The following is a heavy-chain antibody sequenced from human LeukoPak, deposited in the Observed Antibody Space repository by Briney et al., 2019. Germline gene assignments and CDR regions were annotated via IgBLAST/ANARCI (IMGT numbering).Heavy chain of an antibody. V-gene: IGHV4-38-2*02. Sequence: SETLSLTCTVSGYSISSGYYWGWIRQPPGKGLEWIGSIYHSGSTYYNPSLKSRVTISVDTSKNQFSLKLSSVTAADTAVYYCARDYYDSSGSGYFDLWGRGTLVTVSS. CDR3: ARDYYDSSGSGYFDL. CDR2: IYHSGST. D-gene: IGHD3-22*01. CDR1: GYSISSGYY. J-gene: IGHJ2*01.